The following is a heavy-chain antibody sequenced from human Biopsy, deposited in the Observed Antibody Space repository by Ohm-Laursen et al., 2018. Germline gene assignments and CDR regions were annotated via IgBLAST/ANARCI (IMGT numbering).Heavy chain of an antibody. D-gene: IGHD2/OR15-2a*01. CDR2: IYYSGST. Sequence: SETLSLTCIVSGGPISSDYCSWIRQTPGKGLEWIGYIYYSGSTNYNPSLKSRVTISVDTSKNQFSLRLNSVTAADTAVYYCARATNSTGWPYYYFYGMDVWGQGTTVTVSS. CDR3: ARATNSTGWPYYYFYGMDV. CDR1: GGPISSDY. J-gene: IGHJ6*02. V-gene: IGHV4-59*01.